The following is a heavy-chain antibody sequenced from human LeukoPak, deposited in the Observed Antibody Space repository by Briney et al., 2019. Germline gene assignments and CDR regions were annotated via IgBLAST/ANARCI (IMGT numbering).Heavy chain of an antibody. CDR1: XXXXSXXX. CDR3: AKEGTARISTWYDN. D-gene: IGHD6-13*01. J-gene: IGHJ4*02. Sequence: PGGSLRLSCAGAXXXXSXXXXXXVXXXXXXXXXXVXXXSYXXGXTYYADSVKGRXTISRDNSRNTLFLQMDSLRPEDTXVYYCAKEGTARISTWYDNWGQGTLVTVSS. V-gene: IGHV3-30*18. CDR2: XSYXXGXT.